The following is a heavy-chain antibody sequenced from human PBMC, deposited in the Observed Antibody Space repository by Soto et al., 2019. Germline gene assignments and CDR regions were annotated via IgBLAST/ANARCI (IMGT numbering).Heavy chain of an antibody. CDR3: ARFYSNYLVGYYYYGMDV. CDR2: INHSGST. D-gene: IGHD4-4*01. V-gene: IGHV4-34*01. Sequence: SETLSLTCAVYGGSFSGYYWSWIRQPPGKGLEWIGEINHSGSTNYNPSLKSRVTISVDTSKNQFSLKLSPVTAADTAVYYCARFYSNYLVGYYYYGMDVWGQGTTVTVSS. J-gene: IGHJ6*02. CDR1: GGSFSGYY.